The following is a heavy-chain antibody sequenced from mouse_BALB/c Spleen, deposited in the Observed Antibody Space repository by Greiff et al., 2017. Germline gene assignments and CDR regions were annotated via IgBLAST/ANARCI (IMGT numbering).Heavy chain of an antibody. CDR3: ARQRNDYDVYYAMDY. CDR1: GFTFSSYG. Sequence: EVKLVESGGDLVKPGGSLKLSCAASGFTFSSYGMSWVRQTPDKRLEWVATISSGGSYTYYPDSVKGRFTISRDNAKNTLYLQMSSLKSEDTAMYYCARQRNDYDVYYAMDYWGQGTSVTVSS. CDR2: ISSGGSYT. V-gene: IGHV5-6*01. D-gene: IGHD2-4*01. J-gene: IGHJ4*01.